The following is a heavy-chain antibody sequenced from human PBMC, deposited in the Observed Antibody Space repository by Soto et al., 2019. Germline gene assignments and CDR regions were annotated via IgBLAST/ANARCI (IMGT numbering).Heavy chain of an antibody. J-gene: IGHJ4*02. D-gene: IGHD1-20*01. CDR1: GGSISSGGYY. Sequence: TLSLTCTVSGGSISSGGYYWSWIRQHPGKGLEWIGYIYYSGSTYYNPSLKSRVTISVDTSKNQFSLKLSSVTAADTAVYYCARSMITGTPLDFDYWGRGTLVTVS. CDR2: IYYSGST. V-gene: IGHV4-31*03. CDR3: ARSMITGTPLDFDY.